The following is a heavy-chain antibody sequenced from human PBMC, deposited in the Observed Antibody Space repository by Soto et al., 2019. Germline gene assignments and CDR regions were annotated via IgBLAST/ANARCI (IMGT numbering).Heavy chain of an antibody. CDR1: GDSVSRNSAA. V-gene: IGHV6-1*01. D-gene: IGHD6-13*01. CDR3: ARGKVVAAAAPYYYYGMDV. J-gene: IGHJ6*02. Sequence: PSQTLSLTCAISGDSVSRNSAAWNWIRQSPSRGLEWLGRTYYRSKWYNDYAVSVKSRITINPDTSKNQFSLQLNSVTPEDTAVYYCARGKVVAAAAPYYYYGMDVWGQGTTVTVSS. CDR2: TYYRSKWYN.